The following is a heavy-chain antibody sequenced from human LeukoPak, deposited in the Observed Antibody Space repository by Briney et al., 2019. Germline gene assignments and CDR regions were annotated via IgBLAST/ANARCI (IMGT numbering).Heavy chain of an antibody. D-gene: IGHD3-22*01. CDR2: ISPSGGST. CDR3: ARAVGHSSEGGYAFDI. CDR1: GYAFTNYY. V-gene: IGHV1-46*01. J-gene: IGHJ3*02. Sequence: GASVKVSCKASGYAFTNYYMHWVRQAPGQGLEWMGIISPSGGSTTYAQKFQGRVTMTRDMSTSTVYMELSSLRSDGTAMYYCARAVGHSSEGGYAFDIWCQGTMVTVSS.